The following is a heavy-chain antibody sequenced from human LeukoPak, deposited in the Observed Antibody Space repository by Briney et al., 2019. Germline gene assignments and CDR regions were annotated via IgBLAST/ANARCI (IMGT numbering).Heavy chain of an antibody. D-gene: IGHD3-16*02. CDR3: ARCKGELSSYDY. Sequence: GGSLRLSCAASGFTVSSNYMSWVRQAPGKGLEWVSVIYSGGSTYYADSVKGRFTISRDNSKNTLYLQMNSLRAEDTAVYYCARCKGELSSYDYWGQGTLVTVSS. J-gene: IGHJ4*02. V-gene: IGHV3-66*02. CDR1: GFTVSSNY. CDR2: IYSGGST.